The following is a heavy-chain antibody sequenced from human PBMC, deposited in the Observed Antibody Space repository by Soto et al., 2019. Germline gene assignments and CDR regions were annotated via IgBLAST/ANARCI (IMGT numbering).Heavy chain of an antibody. V-gene: IGHV1-18*01. J-gene: IGHJ5*02. CDR3: AMDTAMVTRWLDP. CDR1: GYTFTSYG. Sequence: ASVKVSCKASGYTFTSYGISWVRQAPGQGLEWMGWISAYNGNTNYAQKLQGRVTMTTDTSTSTAYMELRSLRSDDTAAYYCAMDTAMVTRWLDPWGQGTLVTVSS. CDR2: ISAYNGNT. D-gene: IGHD5-18*01.